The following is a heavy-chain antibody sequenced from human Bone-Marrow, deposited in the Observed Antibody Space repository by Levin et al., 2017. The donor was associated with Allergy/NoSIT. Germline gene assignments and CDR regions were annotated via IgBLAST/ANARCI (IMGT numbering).Heavy chain of an antibody. J-gene: IGHJ2*01. CDR1: GYTFTSYG. Sequence: EASVKVSCKTSGYTFTSYGFSWVRQAPGQGLEWMGWISAYSGHANYSQKFQGRVTMTTDTSTSTLYMKLTSLTPDDTAVYYCAREGPGYSGYHGRGWYLDLWGRGTSVTVSS. CDR2: ISAYSGHA. D-gene: IGHD5-12*01. V-gene: IGHV1-18*01. CDR3: AREGPGYSGYHGRGWYLDL.